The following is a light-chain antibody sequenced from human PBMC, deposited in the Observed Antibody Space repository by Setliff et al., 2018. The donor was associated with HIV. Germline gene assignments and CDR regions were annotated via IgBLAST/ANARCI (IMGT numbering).Light chain of an antibody. CDR1: GRDLGNFNF. CDR2: EIN. CDR3: GSCTSTSTCA. V-gene: IGLV2-14*01. Sequence: QSALSQPASVSASPGQSVSISCTGSGRDLGNFNFVSWYQQYPGDAPQLIIYEINNQPSRVSSGFSGSKSGNTASLTISDLQAQDEADYYCGSCTSTSTCAFGTGTKVTVI. J-gene: IGLJ1*01.